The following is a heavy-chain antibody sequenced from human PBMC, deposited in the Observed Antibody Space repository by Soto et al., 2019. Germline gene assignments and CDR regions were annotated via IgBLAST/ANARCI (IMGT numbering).Heavy chain of an antibody. J-gene: IGHJ4*02. CDR2: IIPMFGTA. CDR3: ARGRYDSSGYDFDY. Sequence: QVQLVQSGAEVKKPGSSVKVSCKASGGSFSSSAFSWVRQAPGQGLEWMGGIIPMFGTANYAQKFQGRVTIFADKSTSIVYMELRSLRFEDTAVYYCARGRYDSSGYDFDYWGQGTLVTIST. V-gene: IGHV1-69*06. D-gene: IGHD3-22*01. CDR1: GGSFSSSA.